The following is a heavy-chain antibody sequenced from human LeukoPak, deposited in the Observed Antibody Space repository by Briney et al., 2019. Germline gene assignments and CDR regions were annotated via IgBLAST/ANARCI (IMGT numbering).Heavy chain of an antibody. Sequence: GGSLRLSCAASGFTFSSYWMHWVRQAPGKGLVWVSRIKTDGSSTNYADSVKGRFTISRDNAKNTLYLQMNSLRAEDTAVYYCGFPFLYYYASSVYCDFVYWGQGALVTVSS. J-gene: IGHJ4*02. D-gene: IGHD3-22*01. CDR1: GFTFSSYW. CDR3: GFPFLYYYASSVYCDFVY. V-gene: IGHV3-74*01. CDR2: IKTDGSST.